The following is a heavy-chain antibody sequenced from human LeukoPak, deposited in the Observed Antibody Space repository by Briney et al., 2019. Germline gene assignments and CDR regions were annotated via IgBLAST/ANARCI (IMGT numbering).Heavy chain of an antibody. CDR1: GFSFSSYW. V-gene: IGHV3-7*01. Sequence: GGSLRLSCAASGFSFSSYWMTRVRQAPGKGQEWVASIAQDGSAKHYVDSVKGRFTISRDNAKNSLSLEMNSLRDEDTAVYYCVSSYAPFDYWGQGALVAVSS. CDR2: IAQDGSAK. J-gene: IGHJ4*02. CDR3: VSSYAPFDY. D-gene: IGHD3-10*01.